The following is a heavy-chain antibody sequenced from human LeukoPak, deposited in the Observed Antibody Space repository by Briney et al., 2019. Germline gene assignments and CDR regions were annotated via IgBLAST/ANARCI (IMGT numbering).Heavy chain of an antibody. CDR3: AKDISNYDFWSGFYT. J-gene: IGHJ5*02. D-gene: IGHD3-3*01. V-gene: IGHV3-43*02. CDR2: ISGDGGST. CDR1: GFTFDDYA. Sequence: GGSLRLSCAASGFTFDDYAMHWVRQAPGKGLEWVSLISGDGGSTYYADSVKGRFTIPRDNSKNSLYLQMNSLRTEDTALYYCAKDISNYDFWSGFYTWGQGTLVTVSS.